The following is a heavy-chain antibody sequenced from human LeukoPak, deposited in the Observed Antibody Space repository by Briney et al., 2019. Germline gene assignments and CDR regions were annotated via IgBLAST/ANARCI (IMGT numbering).Heavy chain of an antibody. V-gene: IGHV4-61*02. CDR2: IYTSGIT. CDR1: GASISSTSYY. D-gene: IGHD1-26*01. Sequence: SETLSLTCTVSGASISSTSYYWNWIRQPAGKGLEWIGRIYTSGITEYIPSLKRRVTISMDSSNNHSSLKLSSVTAADTAVYFCARERVGETIERGFDYWGRGTLVTVSS. J-gene: IGHJ4*02. CDR3: ARERVGETIERGFDY.